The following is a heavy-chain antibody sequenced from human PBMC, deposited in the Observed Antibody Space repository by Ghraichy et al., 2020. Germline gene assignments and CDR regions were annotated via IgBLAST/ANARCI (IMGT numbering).Heavy chain of an antibody. D-gene: IGHD2/OR15-2a*01. Sequence: ASVKVSCKASGYSFTSYGIYWVRQAPGQRLEWMGWINVGNGNTKYSQNFQGRVTITRDTSASTAYMVLSSLRSEDTAVYYCVREPFHYFDYWGQGTLVTVSS. CDR3: VREPFHYFDY. V-gene: IGHV1-3*01. CDR1: GYSFTSYG. J-gene: IGHJ4*02. CDR2: INVGNGNT.